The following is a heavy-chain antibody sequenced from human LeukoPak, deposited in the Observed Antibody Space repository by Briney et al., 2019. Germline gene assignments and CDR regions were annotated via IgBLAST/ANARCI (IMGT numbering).Heavy chain of an antibody. J-gene: IGHJ3*02. CDR3: TTTSGSQDAFDI. V-gene: IGHV3-23*01. CDR2: ISGSGGST. D-gene: IGHD1-26*01. Sequence: GGSLRLSCAASGFTFSSYGMSWVRQAPGKGLEWVSAISGSGGSTYYADSVKGRFTISRDNSKNTLYLQMNSLRAEDTAVYYCTTTSGSQDAFDIWGQGTMVTVSS. CDR1: GFTFSSYG.